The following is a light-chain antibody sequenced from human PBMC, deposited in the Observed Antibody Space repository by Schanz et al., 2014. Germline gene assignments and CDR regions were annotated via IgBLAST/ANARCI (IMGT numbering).Light chain of an antibody. CDR3: AAWDDSLNGHWV. Sequence: QSVLTQPPSVSGAPGQRVTISCTGSSSNIGAGYDVHWYQQLPGTAPKLLIYGNSNRPSGVPERFSGSKSGTSASLAISGLQSEDEADYYCAAWDDSLNGHWVFGGGTKLTVL. V-gene: IGLV1-40*01. CDR2: GNS. J-gene: IGLJ3*02. CDR1: SSNIGAGYD.